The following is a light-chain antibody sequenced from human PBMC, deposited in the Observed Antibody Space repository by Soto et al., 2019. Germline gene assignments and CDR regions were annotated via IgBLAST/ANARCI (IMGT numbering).Light chain of an antibody. Sequence: DIQMTQYPSSLAAPVGDRVTITCRASQSISSYLNWYQQKPGKAPKLLIYAASSLQSGVPSRFSGSGSGTEFTLTISSLQPDDFATYYCQHYNSYSEAFGQGTKVDIK. V-gene: IGKV1-39*01. CDR1: QSISSY. CDR3: QHYNSYSEA. J-gene: IGKJ1*01. CDR2: AAS.